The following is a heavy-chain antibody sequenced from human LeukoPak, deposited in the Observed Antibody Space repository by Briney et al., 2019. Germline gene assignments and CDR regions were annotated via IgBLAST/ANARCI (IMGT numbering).Heavy chain of an antibody. CDR1: GLTVSSNY. J-gene: IGHJ5*02. CDR2: IYSGGST. CDR3: ARVVYYYDSSGYYYWFDP. Sequence: GGSLRLSCVASGLTVSSNYMSWVRQAPGKGLEWVSVIYSGGSTYYADSVKGRFTISRDNSKNTLYLQMNSLRAEDTAVYYCARVVYYYDSSGYYYWFDPWGQGTLVTVSS. V-gene: IGHV3-66*01. D-gene: IGHD3-22*01.